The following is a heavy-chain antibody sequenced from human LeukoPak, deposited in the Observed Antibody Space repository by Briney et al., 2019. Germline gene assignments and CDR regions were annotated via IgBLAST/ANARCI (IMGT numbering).Heavy chain of an antibody. D-gene: IGHD6-13*01. CDR3: ARDPPQPGITAAGYFDL. CDR1: GESFSSYY. V-gene: IGHV4-34*01. Sequence: SETLSLTCAVYGESFSSYYWSWIRQPPGKGLEWIGEINHSGNTNYNPSLKSRVTISVDTSKNQFSLKLSSVTAADTAVYYCARDPPQPGITAAGYFDLWGRGTLVTVSS. CDR2: INHSGNT. J-gene: IGHJ2*01.